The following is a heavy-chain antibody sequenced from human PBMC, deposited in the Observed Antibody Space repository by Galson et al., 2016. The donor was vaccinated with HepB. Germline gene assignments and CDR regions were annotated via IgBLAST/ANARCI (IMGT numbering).Heavy chain of an antibody. J-gene: IGHJ4*02. CDR1: GIPFSTCW. D-gene: IGHD1-26*01. Sequence: SLRLSCAASGIPFSTCWMNWVRLAPGKGLQWVATINKDGSEKYYVDSVKGRFSISRADANNSVYLEMSSLRAEDTAVYFCARSRRERDRYGFAYWGQGTQVAVS. V-gene: IGHV3-7*03. CDR2: INKDGSEK. CDR3: ARSRRERDRYGFAY.